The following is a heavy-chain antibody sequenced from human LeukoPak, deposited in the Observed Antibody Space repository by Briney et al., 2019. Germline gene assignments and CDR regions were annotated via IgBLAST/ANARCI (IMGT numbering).Heavy chain of an antibody. Sequence: SETLSLTCTVSGGPISSYYWSWIRQPPGKGLEWIGYIYYSGSTNYNPSLKSRVTISVDTSKNQFSLKLSSVTAADTAVYYCARSVGSGSYHPYRWFDPWGQGTLVTVSS. D-gene: IGHD3-10*01. V-gene: IGHV4-59*08. J-gene: IGHJ5*02. CDR3: ARSVGSGSYHPYRWFDP. CDR2: IYYSGST. CDR1: GGPISSYY.